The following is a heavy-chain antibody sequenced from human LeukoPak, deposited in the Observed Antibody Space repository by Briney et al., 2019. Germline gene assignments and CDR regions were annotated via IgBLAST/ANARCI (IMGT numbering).Heavy chain of an antibody. D-gene: IGHD3-10*01. CDR1: GFTFSTYV. CDR3: AKDLVSFYYGSGSYGYFDY. J-gene: IGHJ4*02. V-gene: IGHV3-23*01. Sequence: GGSLRLSCAASGFTFSTYVMSWVRQAPGKGLEWVSGMSGSGGSTYYADSVKGRFTISRDNSKNTLYLQMNSLRAEDTAVYYCAKDLVSFYYGSGSYGYFDYWGQGALVTVSS. CDR2: MSGSGGST.